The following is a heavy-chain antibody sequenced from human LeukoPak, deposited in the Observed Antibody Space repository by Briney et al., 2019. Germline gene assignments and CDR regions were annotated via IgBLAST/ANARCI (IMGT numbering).Heavy chain of an antibody. CDR3: ARGDYYDSSGS. J-gene: IGHJ4*02. CDR2: NNNSGST. CDR1: GGSFSGYY. Sequence: SESLCLTCAVHGGSFSGYYWSCICQPPGKGLEWNGENNNSGSTNDNPSHNIRVTISVDTSNNQFSLKRSSVTAADTAVYYCARGDYYDSSGSWGQGTLVTVSS. D-gene: IGHD3-22*01. V-gene: IGHV4-34*01.